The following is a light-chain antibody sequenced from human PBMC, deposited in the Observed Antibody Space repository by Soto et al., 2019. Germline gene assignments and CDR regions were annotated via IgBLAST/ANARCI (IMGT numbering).Light chain of an antibody. J-gene: IGKJ1*01. CDR1: QTISSW. V-gene: IGKV1-5*03. CDR3: QQYNSYST. Sequence: DIQMTQSPSTVSGSVGDRVTMACRASQTISSWLAWYQQKPGKAPKLLIYRASSLESGVPSRFSGSGSGTEFTLTISSLQPDDFATYYCQQYNSYSTFGQGTKVDIK. CDR2: RAS.